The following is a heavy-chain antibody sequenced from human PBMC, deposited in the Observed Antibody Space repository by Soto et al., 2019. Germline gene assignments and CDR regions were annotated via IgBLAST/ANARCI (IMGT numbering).Heavy chain of an antibody. J-gene: IGHJ3*02. D-gene: IGHD1-26*01. CDR1: GYTVWSYS. Sequence: HGGSLGLGCAASGYTVWSYSMNWVCQAPGKGLEWVSYISSSSSTIYYADSVKGRFTISRDNAKNSLYLQMNSLRDEDMAVYYCARDLVGARCAFDIWGQGTMVTVSS. V-gene: IGHV3-48*02. CDR2: ISSSSSTI. CDR3: ARDLVGARCAFDI.